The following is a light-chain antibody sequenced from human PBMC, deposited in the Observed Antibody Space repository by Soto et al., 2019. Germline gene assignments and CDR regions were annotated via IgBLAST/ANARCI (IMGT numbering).Light chain of an antibody. J-gene: IGLJ2*01. CDR1: SGHSSYI. V-gene: IGLV4-60*02. CDR3: ETWDSNTRV. CDR2: LEGSGSY. Sequence: QSVLTQSSSASASLGSSVKLTCTLSSGHSSYIIAWHHQQPGKAPRYLMKLEGSGSYNKGSGVPDRFSGSSSGADRYLTISNRPFEDEANYYCETWDSNTRVFGGGTKLTVL.